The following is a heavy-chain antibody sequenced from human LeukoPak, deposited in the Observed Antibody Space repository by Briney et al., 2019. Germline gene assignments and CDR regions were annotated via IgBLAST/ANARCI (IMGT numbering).Heavy chain of an antibody. CDR2: ISNSDDNT. D-gene: IGHD3-22*01. CDR3: AKDSRYYDTSGYYYPGWFDP. CDR1: GFTFSTYG. J-gene: IGHJ5*02. Sequence: GGSLRLSCAASGFTFSTYGMSWVRQAPGKGLEWVSTISNSDDNTNYADSVKGRFTISRDNSKNTLYLHMSSLRADDTAVYYCAKDSRYYDTSGYYYPGWFDPWGQGTLVTVSS. V-gene: IGHV3-23*01.